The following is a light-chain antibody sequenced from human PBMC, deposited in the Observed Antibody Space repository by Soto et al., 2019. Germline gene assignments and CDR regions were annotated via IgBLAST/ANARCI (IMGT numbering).Light chain of an antibody. J-gene: IGKJ4*01. CDR3: QKYNSAPLT. Sequence: EIVLTQSPGILSLSPGERATLYFRVSQSVSSSYLARYQQKPGQAPRLLIYGASSRATGIPDRFSGSGSGTDFTLTISSLQPEDVAAYYCQKYNSAPLTFGGETNVDI. CDR1: QSVSSSY. V-gene: IGKV3-20*01. CDR2: GAS.